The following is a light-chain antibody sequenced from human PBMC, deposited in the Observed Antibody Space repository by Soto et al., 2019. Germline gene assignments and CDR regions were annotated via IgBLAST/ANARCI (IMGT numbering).Light chain of an antibody. J-gene: IGLJ1*01. CDR3: SSYTSSSIFYV. Sequence: QSVLTQPASVSGSPGQSITISCTGTSSDVGGYNYVSWYQQHPGKAPKLMIYDVSNRPSGVSNRFSGSKSGNTASLTISGLQAEDEADYYCSSYTSSSIFYVFGTGTKLPVL. V-gene: IGLV2-14*01. CDR2: DVS. CDR1: SSDVGGYNY.